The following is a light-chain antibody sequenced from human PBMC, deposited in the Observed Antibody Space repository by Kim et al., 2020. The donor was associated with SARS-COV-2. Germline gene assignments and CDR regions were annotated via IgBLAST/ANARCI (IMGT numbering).Light chain of an antibody. CDR1: SGSIASNY. CDR3: QSYDSTVI. J-gene: IGLJ2*01. CDR2: EDK. Sequence: NFMLTQPHSVSESPGKTVTISCTRSSGSIASNYVQWYKQRPGSAPTTVIYEDKQRPSGVPDRFSGSIDSSSNSASLTISGLKTEDEADYYCQSYDSTVIFGGGTKLTVL. V-gene: IGLV6-57*03.